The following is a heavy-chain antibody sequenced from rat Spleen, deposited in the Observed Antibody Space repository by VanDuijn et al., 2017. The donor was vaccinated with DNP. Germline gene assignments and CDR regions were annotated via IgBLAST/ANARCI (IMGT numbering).Heavy chain of an antibody. CDR1: GFSLTSYN. V-gene: IGHV2-45*01. CDR3: ARGGDGWYFDF. CDR2: IWTGGST. D-gene: IGHD1-1*01. Sequence: QVQLKESGPGLVQPSETLSLTCTVSGFSLTSYNVHWVRQPPGKGLEWMGVIWTGGSTAYNSLLQSRLSISRDISKSQVFLKMNSLQTEDTATYYCARGGDGWYFDFWGPGTMVTVSS. J-gene: IGHJ1*01.